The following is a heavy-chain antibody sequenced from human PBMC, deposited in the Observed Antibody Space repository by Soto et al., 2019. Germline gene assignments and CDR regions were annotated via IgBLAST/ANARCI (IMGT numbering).Heavy chain of an antibody. J-gene: IGHJ4*02. CDR1: SGSFSGYY. D-gene: IGHD6-6*01. V-gene: IGHV4-34*01. Sequence: SWTLALTCSIYSGSFSGYYWSWILQPPGKGLEWIGEISQSGNTNYSPSLKSRVSISIDTSKKQFSLNLASVSAADTAVYYCARAPKVSGSSQTRPDFWGQGTLVTVSS. CDR3: ARAPKVSGSSQTRPDF. CDR2: ISQSGNT.